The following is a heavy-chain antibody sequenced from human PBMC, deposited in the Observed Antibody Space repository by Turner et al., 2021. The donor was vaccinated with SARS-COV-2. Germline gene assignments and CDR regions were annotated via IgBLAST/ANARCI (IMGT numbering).Heavy chain of an antibody. CDR3: AATNFYGSGSYY. D-gene: IGHD3-10*01. CDR2: ISSNGGST. V-gene: IGHV3-64*01. Sequence: EVQLVESGGGLVQPGGSLRPSSAASGFTFSSYAMHWVRQAPGKGLEYVSAISSNGGSTYYANSVKGRFTISRDNSKNTLYLQMGSLRTEDMAVYYCAATNFYGSGSYYWGQGTLVTVSS. CDR1: GFTFSSYA. J-gene: IGHJ4*02.